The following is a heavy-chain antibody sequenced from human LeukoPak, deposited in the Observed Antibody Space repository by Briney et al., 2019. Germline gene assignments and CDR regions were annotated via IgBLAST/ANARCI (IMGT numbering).Heavy chain of an antibody. D-gene: IGHD3-22*01. CDR1: GFTVSRNY. CDR3: ERDRGRRGITMRSDAFDI. CDR2: ISSGGGTR. V-gene: IGHV3-11*01. J-gene: IGHJ3*02. Sequence: GGSLRLSCAASGFTVSRNYMSWVRQAPGKGLEWVSYISSGGGTRSYADSVKGRFAISRDNAKNSLYLQMNSLRAEDTAVYYCERDRGRRGITMRSDAFDIWGQGTMVTVSS.